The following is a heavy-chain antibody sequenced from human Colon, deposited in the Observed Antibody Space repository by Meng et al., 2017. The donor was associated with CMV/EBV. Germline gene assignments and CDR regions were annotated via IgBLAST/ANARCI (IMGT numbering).Heavy chain of an antibody. J-gene: IGHJ4*02. Sequence: ASLKVSCKVSGYTLTELSMHWVRQAPGKGLEWMGGFDPEDGETIYAQKFQGRVTMTEDTSTDTAYMELNSLRSEDTAVYYCATRIRRFLEWLTGPVDYWGQGTLVTVSS. D-gene: IGHD3-3*01. CDR3: ATRIRRFLEWLTGPVDY. V-gene: IGHV1-24*01. CDR2: FDPEDGET. CDR1: GYTLTELS.